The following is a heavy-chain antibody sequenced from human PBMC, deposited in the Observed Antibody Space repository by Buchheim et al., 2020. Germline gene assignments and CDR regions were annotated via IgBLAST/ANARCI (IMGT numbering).Heavy chain of an antibody. CDR2: IFNTAGGT. V-gene: IGHV3-23*04. J-gene: IGHJ5*02. CDR1: GFTFSSYA. D-gene: IGHD3/OR15-3a*01. CDR3: ARRMTFGATPGLDP. Sequence: EVPVVESGGGLVQPGGSLRLSCAASGFTFSSYAMTWVRQAPGKGLEWVSTIFNTAGGTYYADSVKGRFTISRDNSQNMVYLQMNTLGAEDTALYYCARRMTFGATPGLDPWGQGTL.